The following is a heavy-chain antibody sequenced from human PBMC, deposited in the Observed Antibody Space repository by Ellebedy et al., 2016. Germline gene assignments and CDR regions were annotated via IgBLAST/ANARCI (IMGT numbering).Heavy chain of an antibody. D-gene: IGHD2-21*01. CDR1: GFTFSSFA. CDR3: AKDLAMVVPYGMDV. Sequence: GGSLRLSCEVSGFTFSSFAMNWVRQAPGKGLEWASAISDSGGKTYYADSVKGRFTVSRDNSRNTLYLHMKSLRVEDTAVYYCAKDLAMVVPYGMDVWGQGTTVTVSS. CDR2: ISDSGGKT. V-gene: IGHV3-23*01. J-gene: IGHJ6*02.